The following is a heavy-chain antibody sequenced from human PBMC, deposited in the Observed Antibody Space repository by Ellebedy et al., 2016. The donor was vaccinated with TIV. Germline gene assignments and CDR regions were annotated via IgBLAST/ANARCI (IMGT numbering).Heavy chain of an antibody. CDR3: ASLEMATILDAFDI. CDR2: TNYSGST. J-gene: IGHJ3*02. V-gene: IGHV4-39*01. CDR1: GGSISRSTCY. Sequence: MPGGSLRLSCTVSGGSISRSTCYRGWIRQPPGKGRSWSGNTNYSGSTYYNPSLTSRVTISVDTSKNQFSLKLTSVTAADTAVYYCASLEMATILDAFDIWGQGTKVTVSS. D-gene: IGHD5-24*01.